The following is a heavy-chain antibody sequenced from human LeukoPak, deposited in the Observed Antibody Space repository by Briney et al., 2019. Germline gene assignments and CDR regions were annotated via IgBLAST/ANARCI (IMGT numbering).Heavy chain of an antibody. V-gene: IGHV3-23*01. CDR1: GFTFSSYA. J-gene: IGHJ4*02. CDR2: ISGSGGST. D-gene: IGHD5-24*01. CDR3: AKDSGSTVEYYFDY. Sequence: PGGSLRLSCAASGFTFSSYAMSWVRQAPGKGLEWVSAISGSGGSTYYADSVKGRFTISRDNSKNTLYLQMNSLRAEDAAVYYCAKDSGSTVEYYFDYWGQGTLVTVSS.